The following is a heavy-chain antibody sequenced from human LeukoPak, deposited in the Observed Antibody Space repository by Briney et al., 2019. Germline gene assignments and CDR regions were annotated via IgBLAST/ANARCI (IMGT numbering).Heavy chain of an antibody. Sequence: SETLSLTCTVSGGSISRYYWSWVRQPPGKGLEWIGYIYYSGSTNYNPSLKSRVTISVDTSKNQFSLKLSSVTAADTAVYYCARDRGSYYGGTFDYWGQGTLVTVSS. J-gene: IGHJ4*02. CDR2: IYYSGST. CDR3: ARDRGSYYGGTFDY. CDR1: GGSISRYY. V-gene: IGHV4-59*01. D-gene: IGHD1-26*01.